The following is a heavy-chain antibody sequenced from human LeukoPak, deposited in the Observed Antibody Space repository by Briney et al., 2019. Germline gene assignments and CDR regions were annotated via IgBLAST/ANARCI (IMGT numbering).Heavy chain of an antibody. J-gene: IGHJ6*02. CDR1: GYTFAGYY. D-gene: IGHD2-2*01. V-gene: IGHV1-2*02. CDR3: ARDRPAASGYYYYGMDV. Sequence: ASVTVSCKASGYTFAGYYMHWVRQAPGQGLEGMGWINPNSGGTNYAQKFQGRVTMTRDTSISTAYMELSRLRSDDTAVYYCARDRPAASGYYYYGMDVWGQGTTVTVSS. CDR2: INPNSGGT.